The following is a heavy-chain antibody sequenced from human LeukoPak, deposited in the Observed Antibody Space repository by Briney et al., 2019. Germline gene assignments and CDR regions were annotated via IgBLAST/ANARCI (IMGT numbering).Heavy chain of an antibody. J-gene: IGHJ4*02. CDR3: ARGHYDYVWGSYRPSSDY. V-gene: IGHV1-8*01. Sequence: GASVKVSCKASGYTFTSYDINWVRQATGQGLEWMGWMNPNSGNIGYAQKFQGRVTMTRNTSISTAYMGLSSLRSEDTAVYYCARGHYDYVWGSYRPSSDYWGQGTLVTVSS. CDR1: GYTFTSYD. CDR2: MNPNSGNI. D-gene: IGHD3-16*02.